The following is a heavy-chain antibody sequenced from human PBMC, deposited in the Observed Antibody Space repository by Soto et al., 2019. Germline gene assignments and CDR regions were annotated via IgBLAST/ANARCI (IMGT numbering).Heavy chain of an antibody. CDR2: IYYSGST. J-gene: IGHJ6*03. CDR3: ARQSDLGNHYYYYYYMDV. D-gene: IGHD4-4*01. CDR1: GGSISSYY. V-gene: IGHV4-59*01. Sequence: PSETLSLTCTVSGGSISSYYWSWIRQPPGKGLEWIGYIYYSGSTNYNPSLKSRVTISVDTSKNQFSLKLSSVTAADTAVYYCARQSDLGNHYYYYYYMDVWGKGTTVTVSS.